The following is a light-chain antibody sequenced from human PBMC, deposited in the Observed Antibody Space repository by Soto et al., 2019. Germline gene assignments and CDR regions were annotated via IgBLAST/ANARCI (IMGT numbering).Light chain of an antibody. V-gene: IGKV3-11*01. Sequence: VFTQSPATLSLSPGERAALSFRLSVNVNSDLAWYQQTPGQAPRLLTYDASNRAAGIPARFSGSGSGTDFTLTISSLEPEDFAIYYCQQRQYWPPITFGQGTRLEI. CDR1: VNVNSD. CDR2: DAS. CDR3: QQRQYWPPIT. J-gene: IGKJ5*01.